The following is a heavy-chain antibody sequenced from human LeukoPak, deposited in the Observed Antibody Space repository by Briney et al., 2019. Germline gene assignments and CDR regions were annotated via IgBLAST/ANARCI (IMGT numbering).Heavy chain of an antibody. D-gene: IGHD2-21*02. Sequence: QTGGSLRLSCAASGFTFSSYGMSWVRQAPGKGLEWVSAISGSGGSTYYADSVKGRFTISRDNSKNTLYLQMNSLRAEDTAVYYCAKDDTYCGGDCYSYGAFDIWGQGTMVTVSS. V-gene: IGHV3-23*01. CDR1: GFTFSSYG. J-gene: IGHJ3*02. CDR3: AKDDTYCGGDCYSYGAFDI. CDR2: ISGSGGST.